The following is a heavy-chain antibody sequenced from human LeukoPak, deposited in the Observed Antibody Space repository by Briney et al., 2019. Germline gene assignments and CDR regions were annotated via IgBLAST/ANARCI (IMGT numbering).Heavy chain of an antibody. J-gene: IGHJ4*02. D-gene: IGHD6-13*01. CDR2: IYYGGDT. Sequence: PSETLSLTCPVSGGSFSSYYWSWIRQPPGKGLEWIGYIYYGGDTNYNPSLKSRVTISVDTSKNQFSLKLSSVTAADTAVFYCARSWGSSSGIDNWGQGTLVTVSS. V-gene: IGHV4-59*01. CDR1: GGSFSSYY. CDR3: ARSWGSSSGIDN.